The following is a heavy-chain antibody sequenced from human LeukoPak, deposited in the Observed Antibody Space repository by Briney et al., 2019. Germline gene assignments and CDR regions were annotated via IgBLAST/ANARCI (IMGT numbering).Heavy chain of an antibody. CDR3: ARDPRGYCSGGSCYHDY. V-gene: IGHV3-21*01. CDR1: GFTFSSYS. Sequence: GGSLRLSCAASGFTFSSYSMNWVRQAPGKGLEWVSSISSSSSYIYYADSVKGRFTISRDNAKNSLYLQMNSLRAEDTAVYYCARDPRGYCSGGSCYHDYWGQGILVTVSS. D-gene: IGHD2-15*01. J-gene: IGHJ4*02. CDR2: ISSSSSYI.